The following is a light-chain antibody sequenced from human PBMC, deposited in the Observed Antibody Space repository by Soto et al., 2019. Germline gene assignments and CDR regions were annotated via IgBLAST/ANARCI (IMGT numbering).Light chain of an antibody. CDR2: QVS. V-gene: IGLV2-14*01. Sequence: QSALTQPASVSGSPGQSITTSCTGTSSDVGGYDYISWYQQHPGKAPKLMIYQVSNRPSGVSNRFSGSKSGNTASLTISGLQAEDETDYYCSSFRSGNTYVFGTGTKVTVL. CDR1: SSDVGGYDY. J-gene: IGLJ1*01. CDR3: SSFRSGNTYV.